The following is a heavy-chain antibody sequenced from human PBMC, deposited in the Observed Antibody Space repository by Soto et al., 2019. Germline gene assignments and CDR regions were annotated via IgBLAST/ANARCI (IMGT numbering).Heavy chain of an antibody. V-gene: IGHV3-30*18. CDR2: ISYDGSNK. CDR1: GFTFSSYG. J-gene: IGHJ6*02. CDR3: AKEDDTDYDFWSGYLAYYYYYGMDV. D-gene: IGHD3-3*01. Sequence: GGSLRLSCAASGFTFSSYGMHWVRQAPGKGLEWVAVISYDGSNKYYADSVKGRFTISRDNSKNTLYLQMNSLRAEDTAVYYCAKEDDTDYDFWSGYLAYYYYYGMDVWGQGTTVTVSS.